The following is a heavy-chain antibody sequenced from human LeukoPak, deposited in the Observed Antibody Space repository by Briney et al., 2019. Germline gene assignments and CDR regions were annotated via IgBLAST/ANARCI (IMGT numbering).Heavy chain of an antibody. Sequence: GGSLRLSCAASGFTFDDYAMHWVRQAPGKGLEWVSLISWDGGSTYYADSVKGRFTISRDNSKNSLYLQMNSLRAEDTALYYCAKDTGYSGYDSHSCFDYWGQGTLVTVSS. CDR3: AKDTGYSGYDSHSCFDY. V-gene: IGHV3-43D*03. CDR2: ISWDGGST. D-gene: IGHD5-12*01. CDR1: GFTFDDYA. J-gene: IGHJ4*02.